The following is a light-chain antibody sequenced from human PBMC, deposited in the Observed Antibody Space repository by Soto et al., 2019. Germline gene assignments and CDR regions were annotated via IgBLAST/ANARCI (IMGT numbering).Light chain of an antibody. J-gene: IGLJ1*01. CDR2: RNN. V-gene: IGLV1-47*01. Sequence: QSVLTQPPSASGTPGQRVTISCSGSSSNIGSDYVYWYQQFPGTAPKLLIYRNNQRPSGVPDRFSGSKSGTSASLAISGLRSEDEADYYCAAWDXSLSGYVFGTGTKVTVL. CDR3: AAWDXSLSGYV. CDR1: SSNIGSDY.